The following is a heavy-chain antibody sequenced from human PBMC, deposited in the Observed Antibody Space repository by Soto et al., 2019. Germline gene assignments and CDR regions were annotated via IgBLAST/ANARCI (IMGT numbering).Heavy chain of an antibody. CDR3: ARSSGGNFGIIIEGSNWFDP. CDR1: GDTITSCY. Sequence: ASVKVSCKAPGDTITSCYRNWVRQATRPGLEWMGVINPHGGSTKYAQKFQGRVTMTRDTPRSTVYMELRSLRSDDTAIYYCARSSGGNFGIIIEGSNWFDPWGQGTLVTVSS. J-gene: IGHJ5*02. D-gene: IGHD3-3*01. V-gene: IGHV1-46*01. CDR2: INPHGGST.